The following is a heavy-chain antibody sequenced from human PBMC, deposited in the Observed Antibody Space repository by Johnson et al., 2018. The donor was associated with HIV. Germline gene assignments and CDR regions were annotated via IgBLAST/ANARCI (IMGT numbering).Heavy chain of an antibody. Sequence: QVQLVESGGGVVQPGRSLRLSCAASGFAFSSYGMHWVRQAPGKGLEWVAFISHDESIEYYADSVKGRFTISRDNSKNTLYLQMNSLRAEDTAVYYCAKKMARDIGDGFDVWGQGTMVIVS. V-gene: IGHV3-30*18. J-gene: IGHJ3*01. CDR3: AKKMARDIGDGFDV. CDR1: GFAFSSYG. CDR2: ISHDESIE. D-gene: IGHD2-15*01.